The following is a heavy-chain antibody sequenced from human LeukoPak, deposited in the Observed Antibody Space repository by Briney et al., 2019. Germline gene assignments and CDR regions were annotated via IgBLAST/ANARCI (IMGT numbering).Heavy chain of an antibody. Sequence: SETLSLTCTVSGGSISSSSYYWGWIRQPPGKGLEWIGSIYYSGSTYYNPSLKSRVTISVDTSKNQFSLKLSSVTAADTAVYYCARAIADFWSGYYNYYYYMDVWGKGTTVTVSS. V-gene: IGHV4-39*07. J-gene: IGHJ6*03. CDR1: GGSISSSSYY. CDR3: ARAIADFWSGYYNYYYYMDV. D-gene: IGHD3-3*01. CDR2: IYYSGST.